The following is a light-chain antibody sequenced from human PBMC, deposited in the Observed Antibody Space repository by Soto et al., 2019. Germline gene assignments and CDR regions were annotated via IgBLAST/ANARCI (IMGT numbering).Light chain of an antibody. CDR3: LLSYSGAWV. V-gene: IGLV7-46*01. J-gene: IGLJ3*02. CDR1: TGAVTSGPW. Sequence: QAVVTQEPSLTVSPGGTVTVTCGSSTGAVTSGPWPYWFQQQPGQAPRTLVYDISSKHSWTPARFSGSLLGGKAALTLSGAQPEDEAEYYCLLSYSGAWVFGGGTKLTVL. CDR2: DIS.